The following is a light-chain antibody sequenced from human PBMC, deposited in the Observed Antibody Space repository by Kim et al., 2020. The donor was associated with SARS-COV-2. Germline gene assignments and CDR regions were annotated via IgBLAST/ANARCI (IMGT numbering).Light chain of an antibody. V-gene: IGLV2-14*03. Sequence: GKSITICCTGTSSDVGAYNEVSWYQQHPGKAPQVIIYDVSDRPSGVSKRFCGTKSGNTASPTICGLQADDEADYYCCSYTTRSTLLFGEGTKLTVL. CDR3: CSYTTRSTLL. CDR1: SSDVGAYNE. CDR2: DVS. J-gene: IGLJ3*02.